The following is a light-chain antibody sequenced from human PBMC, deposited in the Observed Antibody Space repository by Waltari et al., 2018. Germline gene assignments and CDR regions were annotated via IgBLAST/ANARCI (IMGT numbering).Light chain of an antibody. J-gene: IGKJ4*01. CDR1: RGITNY. Sequence: DIQMTQSPSSLSASVGDRVTITCRASRGITNYLAWFQHKPGKAPKSLIYGASRFQSGVPAKFSGSGSGTDFTLTISSLQPEDFATYYCQQYHSYPLTFGGGTKVEIK. CDR3: QQYHSYPLT. CDR2: GAS. V-gene: IGKV1-16*02.